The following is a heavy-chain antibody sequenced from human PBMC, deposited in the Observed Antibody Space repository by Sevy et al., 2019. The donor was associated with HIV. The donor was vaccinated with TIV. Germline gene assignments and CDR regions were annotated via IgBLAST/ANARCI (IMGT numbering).Heavy chain of an antibody. CDR1: GGTFSTYI. V-gene: IGHV1-69*10. Sequence: ASVKVSCKASGGTFSTYIINWVRQAPGQGLEWMGGVIASVNMANSAQKFQGRVTITADGSTSTAYMELSSLTSEDTGIYYCATAMPCGGDCYYFDSWGQGNRVTVSS. CDR3: ATAMPCGGDCYYFDS. CDR2: VIASVNMA. D-gene: IGHD2-21*02. J-gene: IGHJ4*02.